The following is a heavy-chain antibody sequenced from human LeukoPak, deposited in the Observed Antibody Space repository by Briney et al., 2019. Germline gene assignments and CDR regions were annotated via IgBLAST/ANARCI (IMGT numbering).Heavy chain of an antibody. Sequence: SETLSLTCAVSGDSINTHYWNWIRQPPGKGLEWMGYIDYRGNTNYIPSLKSRLSISVDTSKNQVSLNLRSVTAADTAVYFCARQFGGVVVEYYYMDVWGKGTTVTVSS. D-gene: IGHD3-16*02. V-gene: IGHV4-59*11. J-gene: IGHJ6*03. CDR1: GDSINTHY. CDR2: IDYRGNT. CDR3: ARQFGGVVVEYYYMDV.